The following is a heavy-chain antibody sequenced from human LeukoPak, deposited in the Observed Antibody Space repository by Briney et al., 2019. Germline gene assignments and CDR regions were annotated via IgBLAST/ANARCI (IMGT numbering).Heavy chain of an antibody. Sequence: SETLSLTCTVSGYSISSDYYWGWIRQPPGKGLEWIGSIHHSGRTYYNPSLKSRVTISVDTSKNQFSLKLSSVTAADTAVYYCARDHLANLASRLFDPWGQGTLVTISS. CDR2: IHHSGRT. D-gene: IGHD3-3*01. J-gene: IGHJ5*02. V-gene: IGHV4-38-2*02. CDR1: GYSISSDYY. CDR3: ARDHLANLASRLFDP.